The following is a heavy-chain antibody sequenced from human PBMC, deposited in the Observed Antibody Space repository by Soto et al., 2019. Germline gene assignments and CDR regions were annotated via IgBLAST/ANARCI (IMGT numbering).Heavy chain of an antibody. Sequence: QVQLQESGPGLVKPSETLSLTCTVSGGSISSYYWSWIRQPPGKGLEWIGYIYYSGSTNYNPSLKSRVTISVDTSKNQFYLKLSSVTAADTAVYYCAREVVGATMVRGVYDYWGQGTLVTVSS. CDR3: AREVVGATMVRGVYDY. J-gene: IGHJ4*02. D-gene: IGHD3-10*01. V-gene: IGHV4-59*01. CDR1: GGSISSYY. CDR2: IYYSGST.